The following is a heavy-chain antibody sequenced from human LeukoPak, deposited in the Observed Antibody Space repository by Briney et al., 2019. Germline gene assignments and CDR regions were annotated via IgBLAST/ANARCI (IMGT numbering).Heavy chain of an antibody. V-gene: IGHV4-61*02. CDR2: IYTSGGT. D-gene: IGHD6-13*01. CDR3: ARIMSWRWFDP. J-gene: IGHJ5*02. Sequence: PSETLSLTCTVSGGSISSGSYYWSWIRQPAGKGLEWIGRIYTSGGTNYNPSLKSRGPISVDTSKNQFSLKLNSVTAADPAVYYCARIMSWRWFDPWGQGTLVTVSS. CDR1: GGSISSGSYY.